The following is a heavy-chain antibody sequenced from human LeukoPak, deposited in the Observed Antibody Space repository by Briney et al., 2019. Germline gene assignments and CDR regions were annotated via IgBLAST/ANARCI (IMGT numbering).Heavy chain of an antibody. V-gene: IGHV1-3*01. Sequence: ASVKVSCKASGGTFSSYAMHWVRQAPGQRLEWMGWINAGNGNTKYSQKFQGRVTITRDTSASTAYMELSSLRSEDTAVYYCAREDSGSYEQDYWGQGTLVTVSS. D-gene: IGHD1-26*01. J-gene: IGHJ4*02. CDR3: AREDSGSYEQDY. CDR1: GGTFSSYA. CDR2: INAGNGNT.